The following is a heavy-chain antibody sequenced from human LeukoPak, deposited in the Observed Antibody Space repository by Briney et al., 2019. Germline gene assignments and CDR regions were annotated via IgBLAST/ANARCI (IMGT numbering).Heavy chain of an antibody. J-gene: IGHJ4*02. V-gene: IGHV4-30-2*01. CDR1: GGSISTYS. CDR3: ARSNHPRYYFDY. CDR2: IYHSGST. Sequence: PSETLSLTCTVSGGSISTYSWSWIRQPPGKGLEWIGYIYHSGSTYYNPSLKSRVTISVDRSKNQFSLKLSSVTAADTAVYYCARSNHPRYYFDYWGQGTLVTVSS. D-gene: IGHD1-14*01.